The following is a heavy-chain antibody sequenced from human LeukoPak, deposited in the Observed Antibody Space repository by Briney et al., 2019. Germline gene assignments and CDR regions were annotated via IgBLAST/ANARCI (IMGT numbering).Heavy chain of an antibody. D-gene: IGHD3-10*01. CDR2: IPASGST. Sequence: SETLSLTCTISGESLGSYFWSWIRQPAGKGLEWIGRIPASGSTYYSPSLKSRVSMSVDKSKDQFSLNLTSLSAADTAIYYCARDEVYGELYYWGQGTLVSVSS. CDR3: ARDEVYGELYY. CDR1: GESLGSYF. J-gene: IGHJ4*02. V-gene: IGHV4-4*07.